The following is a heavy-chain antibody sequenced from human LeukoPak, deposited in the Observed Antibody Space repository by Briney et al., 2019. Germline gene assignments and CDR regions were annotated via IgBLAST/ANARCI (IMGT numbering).Heavy chain of an antibody. V-gene: IGHV4-31*03. CDR3: ARSGYSDAFDI. CDR2: IYYSGST. CDR1: GGSISSGGYY. D-gene: IGHD3-22*01. Sequence: SETLSLTCTVSGGSISSGGYYWSWIRQHPGKGLEWIGYIYYSGSTYYNPSLKSRVTISVDTSKNRFSLKLSSVTAADTAVYYCARSGYSDAFDIWGQGTMVTVSS. J-gene: IGHJ3*02.